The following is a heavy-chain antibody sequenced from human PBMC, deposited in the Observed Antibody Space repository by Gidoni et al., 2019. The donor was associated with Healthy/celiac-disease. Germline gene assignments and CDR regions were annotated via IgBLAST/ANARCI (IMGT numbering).Heavy chain of an antibody. CDR1: GFTFSSYE. J-gene: IGHJ6*02. CDR3: ARNYYGMDV. Sequence: EVQLVESGGGLVQPGGSLRLSCAASGFTFSSYEMNWVRQAPGKGLECVSYISSSGSTIYDADSVKGRFTISRDNAKNSLYLQMNSLRAEDTAVYYCARNYYGMDVWGQGTTVTVSS. V-gene: IGHV3-48*03. CDR2: ISSSGSTI.